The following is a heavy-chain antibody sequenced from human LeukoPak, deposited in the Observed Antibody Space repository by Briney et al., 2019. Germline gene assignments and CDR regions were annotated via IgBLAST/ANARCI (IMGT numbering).Heavy chain of an antibody. V-gene: IGHV3-74*01. CDR3: ARIGSNAALDY. J-gene: IGHJ4*02. Sequence: GGSLRLSCEGSGFTFRTYWMTWVRQAPGKGLVWVSHINSDGTNTRYADSVKGRFTISRDNARNTLYLQMRSLRADDTAVYYCARIGSNAALDYWGQGALVTVSS. CDR1: GFTFRTYW. D-gene: IGHD6-13*01. CDR2: INSDGTNT.